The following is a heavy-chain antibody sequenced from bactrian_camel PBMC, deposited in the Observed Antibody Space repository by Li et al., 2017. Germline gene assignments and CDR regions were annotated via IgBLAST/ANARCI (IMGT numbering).Heavy chain of an antibody. CDR2: IWTGGPAR. CDR3: AANLAGGSWLVPLGYNA. D-gene: IGHD2*01. Sequence: HVQLVESGGGSVQAGGSLSLSCAVSKDATNNYRMGRFRQAPGAEREGVAAIWTGGPARYYADSVKGRFTISRDNAKNTVYLQMNSLKPEDAAMYYCAANLAGGSWLVPLGYNAWGQGTQVTVS. J-gene: IGHJ6*01. V-gene: IGHV3-3*01. CDR1: KDATNNYR.